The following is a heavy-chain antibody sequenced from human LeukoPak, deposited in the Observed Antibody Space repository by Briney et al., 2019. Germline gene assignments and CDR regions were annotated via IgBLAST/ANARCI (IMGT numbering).Heavy chain of an antibody. CDR3: AKDRVVTAFHFDY. CDR2: ISGSGGST. J-gene: IGHJ4*02. CDR1: GFTFSSYA. D-gene: IGHD2-21*02. V-gene: IGHV3-23*01. Sequence: PGGSLRLSCAASGFTFSSYAMSWVRQAPGKGLEWVSAISGSGGSTYYADSVRGRFTISRDNSKNTLYLQMNSLRAGDTAVYYCAKDRVVTAFHFDYWGQGTLVTVSS.